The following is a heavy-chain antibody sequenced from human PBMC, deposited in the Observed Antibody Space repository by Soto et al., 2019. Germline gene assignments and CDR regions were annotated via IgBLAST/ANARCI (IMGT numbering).Heavy chain of an antibody. CDR2: ISSSSSYT. V-gene: IGHV3-11*05. D-gene: IGHD3-3*01. CDR3: ARDRVLRFLEWLPYYGMDV. Sequence: GGSLRLSCAASGFTFSDYYMSWIRQAPGKGLEWVSYISSSSSYTNYADSVKGRFTISRDNAKNSLYLQMNSLRAEDTAVYYCARDRVLRFLEWLPYYGMDVWGQGTTVIVSS. J-gene: IGHJ6*02. CDR1: GFTFSDYY.